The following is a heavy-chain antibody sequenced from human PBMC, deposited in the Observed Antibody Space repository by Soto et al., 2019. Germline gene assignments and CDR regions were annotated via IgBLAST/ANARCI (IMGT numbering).Heavy chain of an antibody. D-gene: IGHD4-17*01. J-gene: IGHJ4*02. CDR1: GGSIHKYY. CDR2: IYYSGTT. V-gene: IGHV4-59*08. CDR3: ARHSAEYGGLYDQ. Sequence: SETLSLTCIVSGGSIHKYYWSWMRQPPGKGLEWIGYIYYSGTTNYNPSLKSRLTMSVDTSKNQFSLNLTSVTAADTAVYYCARHSAEYGGLYDQWGQGALVTVSS.